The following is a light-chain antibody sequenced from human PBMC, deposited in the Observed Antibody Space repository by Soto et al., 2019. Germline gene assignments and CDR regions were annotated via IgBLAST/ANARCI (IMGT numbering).Light chain of an antibody. CDR1: QSVRSNS. V-gene: IGKV3-20*01. CDR3: QQYGRSPPT. CDR2: GAS. Sequence: EIVLTQSPGTLSLSPGERATLSCRASQSVRSNSLAWYQQKPGQDPRLLIYGASTRATGIPDRFSGSGSGTDFTLTITRLEPEDFAVYYCQQYGRSPPTFGGGTKMEIK. J-gene: IGKJ4*01.